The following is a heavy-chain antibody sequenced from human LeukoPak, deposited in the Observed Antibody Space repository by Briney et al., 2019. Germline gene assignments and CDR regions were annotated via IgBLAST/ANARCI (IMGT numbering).Heavy chain of an antibody. CDR3: ARSRLGRLSHPKHSEYFQH. D-gene: IGHD3-10*01. Sequence: ASVKVSCKASGYTFTCYGISWVRQAPGQGLEWMGGIIPTFGTANYAQKFQGRVTITTDESTSTAYMELSSLRSEDTAVYYCARSRLGRLSHPKHSEYFQHWGQGTLVTVSS. CDR1: GYTFTCYG. J-gene: IGHJ1*01. V-gene: IGHV1-69*05. CDR2: IIPTFGTA.